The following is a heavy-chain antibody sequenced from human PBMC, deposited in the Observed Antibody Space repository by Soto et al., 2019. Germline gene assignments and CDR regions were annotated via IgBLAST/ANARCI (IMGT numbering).Heavy chain of an antibody. CDR2: IYYTGTT. CDR3: ARQKWEQPKWFDP. J-gene: IGHJ5*02. V-gene: IGHV4-39*01. D-gene: IGHD1-26*01. Sequence: QLQLQESGPGLVKPSETLSLTCSLSGGAISDARFYWGWIRQSPGRGLEWIGSIYYTGTTFFNTSLQSRVTISVDTSENQFSLKLYSVTAADTALYFCARQKWEQPKWFDPWGQGTLVIVSP. CDR1: GGAISDARFY.